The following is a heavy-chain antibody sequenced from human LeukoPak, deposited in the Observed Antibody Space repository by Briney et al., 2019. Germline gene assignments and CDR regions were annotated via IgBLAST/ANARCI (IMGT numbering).Heavy chain of an antibody. CDR1: GFTFSSYA. V-gene: IGHV3-30-3*01. CDR3: AREAGYGTMIVDYYYGMDV. D-gene: IGHD3-22*01. J-gene: IGHJ6*02. Sequence: GGSLRLSCAASGFTFSSYAMHWVRQAPGKGLEWVAVISYDGSNKYYADSVKGRFTISRDNSKNTLYLQMNSLRAEGTAVYYCAREAGYGTMIVDYYYGMDVWGQGTTVTVSS. CDR2: ISYDGSNK.